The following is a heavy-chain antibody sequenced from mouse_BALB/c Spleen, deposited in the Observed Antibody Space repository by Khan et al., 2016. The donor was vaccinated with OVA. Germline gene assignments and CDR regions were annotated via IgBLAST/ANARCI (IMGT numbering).Heavy chain of an antibody. CDR3: ARRYYYGHWYFDD. D-gene: IGHD1-1*01. V-gene: IGHV3-2*02. CDR2: ISYSGST. J-gene: IGHJ1*01. Sequence: EVQLQESGPGLVKPSQSLSLTCTVTGYSITSDYAWNLIRQFPGNKLEWMGYISYSGSTNYNPSLKSRISITRDTSKNQFFLQLKSVTTEDTAAYYYARRYYYGHWYFDDWGAGTTVTVSS. CDR1: GYSITSDYA.